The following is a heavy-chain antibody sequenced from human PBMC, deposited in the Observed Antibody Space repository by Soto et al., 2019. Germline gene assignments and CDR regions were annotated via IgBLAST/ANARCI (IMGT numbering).Heavy chain of an antibody. Sequence: GSLRLSCAASGFTFSSYAMHWVRQAPGKGLEWVALISYDGSDKDYADSVKGRFTISRDNSRNTLFLQMNSLRAEDTDVYYCARDYYKYYDSSGYYRSPAYWGQGT. J-gene: IGHJ4*02. CDR2: ISYDGSDK. CDR3: ARDYYKYYDSSGYYRSPAY. V-gene: IGHV3-30-3*01. CDR1: GFTFSSYA. D-gene: IGHD3-22*01.